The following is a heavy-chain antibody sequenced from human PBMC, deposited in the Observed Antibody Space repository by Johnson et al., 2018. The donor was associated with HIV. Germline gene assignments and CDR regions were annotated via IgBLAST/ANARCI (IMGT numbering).Heavy chain of an antibody. CDR3: ARSRFREPAAFDI. CDR2: IQEDGSEN. Sequence: VQLVESGGGLVQPGGSLRLSCVASGFAFSNYWMTWVRQAPGKGLEWVANIQEDGSENYYVDSVKGRFTISRDNSKNTRYLQMGSRRAEDMAVYYCARSRFREPAAFDIWGQGTMVSVSS. J-gene: IGHJ3*02. CDR1: GFAFSNYW. D-gene: IGHD3-10*01. V-gene: IGHV3-7*01.